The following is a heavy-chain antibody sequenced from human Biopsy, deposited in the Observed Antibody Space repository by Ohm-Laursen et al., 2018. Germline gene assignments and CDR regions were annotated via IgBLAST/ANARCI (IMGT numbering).Heavy chain of an antibody. CDR3: ARVSRSIYDSTFDSFNI. J-gene: IGHJ3*02. V-gene: IGHV4-34*01. CDR2: IDYRGST. D-gene: IGHD3-22*01. Sequence: GTLSPTCAVYGGSFSGYYWTWIRQPPGKGLEWIACIDYRGSTNYNPSLKSRVSISIDTSKNQLSLRLNSVTAADTAVYYCARVSRSIYDSTFDSFNIWGPGTMVTVSS. CDR1: GGSFSGYY.